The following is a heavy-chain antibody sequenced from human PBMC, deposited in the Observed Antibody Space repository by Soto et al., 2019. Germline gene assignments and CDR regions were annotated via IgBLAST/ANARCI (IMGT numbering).Heavy chain of an antibody. CDR1: GGTFSSYA. V-gene: IGHV1-69*01. D-gene: IGHD4-4*01. CDR3: VRGYSNYADDSSGMDV. J-gene: IGHJ6*02. Sequence: QVQLVQSGAEVKKPGSSVKVSCKASGGTFSSYAISWVRQAPGQGLEWMGGIIPIFGTANYAQKFQGRVTITSDESTSTAYMELSSLRSEDTAVYYCVRGYSNYADDSSGMDVWGQGTTVTVSS. CDR2: IIPIFGTA.